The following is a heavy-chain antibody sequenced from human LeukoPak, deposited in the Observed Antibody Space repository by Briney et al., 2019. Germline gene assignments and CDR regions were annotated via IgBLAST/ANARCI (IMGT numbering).Heavy chain of an antibody. CDR3: AREVVAAAGTVDY. Sequence: KPSETLSLTCTVSRGSTSTYYWSWIRQPAGKGLEWIGRIYPSGNTNFNPSLMSRVTMSIDTSKNQFSLKLSSVTAADTAVYYCAREVVAAAGTVDYWGQGTLVTVSS. CDR1: RGSTSTYY. V-gene: IGHV4-4*07. D-gene: IGHD6-13*01. J-gene: IGHJ4*02. CDR2: IYPSGNT.